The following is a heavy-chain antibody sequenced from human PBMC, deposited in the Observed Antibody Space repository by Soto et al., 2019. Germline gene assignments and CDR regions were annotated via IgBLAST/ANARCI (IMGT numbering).Heavy chain of an antibody. D-gene: IGHD2-15*01. V-gene: IGHV4-30-4*01. CDR1: GGSISSGDYY. J-gene: IGHJ4*02. Sequence: SETLSLTCTVSGGSISSGDYYWSWIRQPPGKGLEWIGYIYYSGSTYYNPSLKSRVTISLDTSKNQFSLKLTSVTAADTAVYYCARREYCSGGRCYLSFDSWGQGILVTVSS. CDR3: ARREYCSGGRCYLSFDS. CDR2: IYYSGST.